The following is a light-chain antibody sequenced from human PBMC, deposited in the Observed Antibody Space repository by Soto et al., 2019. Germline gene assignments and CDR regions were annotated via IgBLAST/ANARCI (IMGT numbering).Light chain of an antibody. J-gene: IGKJ2*01. CDR1: QSISSW. CDR2: EAS. Sequence: DIQMTQSPSTLSASVGDRVTITCRASQSISSWLAWYQQKPGKAPKLLIYEASGLESGVPSRFSGSGSGTEFTLTISSLQPDDFATYHCQQYNSYYTLGQGTKLDI. CDR3: QQYNSYYT. V-gene: IGKV1-5*03.